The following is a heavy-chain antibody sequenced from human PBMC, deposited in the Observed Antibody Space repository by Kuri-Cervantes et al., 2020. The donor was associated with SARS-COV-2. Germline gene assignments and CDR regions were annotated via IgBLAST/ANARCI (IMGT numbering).Heavy chain of an antibody. V-gene: IGHV1-18*04. CDR2: ISAYNGNT. D-gene: IGHD3-22*01. Sequence: ASVKVSCKASGYTFTSYGITWVRQAPGQGLEWMGWISAYNGNTNYAQKLQGRVTMTTDTSTSTAYMELRSLRSDDTAVYYCARDHYDSSGYAFDIWGQGTMVTVSS. CDR3: ARDHYDSSGYAFDI. J-gene: IGHJ3*02. CDR1: GYTFTSYG.